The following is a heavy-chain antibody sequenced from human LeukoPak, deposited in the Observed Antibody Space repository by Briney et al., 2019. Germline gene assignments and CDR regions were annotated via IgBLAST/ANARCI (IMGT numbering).Heavy chain of an antibody. CDR3: ARALSTTGTDYYYYYMDV. D-gene: IGHD4-17*01. Sequence: GASVKVSCKASGYTFTSYYMQWVRQAPGQGLEWMGIINPSGGSTSYAQKFQGRVTMTRDTSTSTVYMELSSLRSEDTAVYYCARALSTTGTDYYYYYMDVWGKGTTVTVSS. CDR1: GYTFTSYY. V-gene: IGHV1-46*01. CDR2: INPSGGST. J-gene: IGHJ6*03.